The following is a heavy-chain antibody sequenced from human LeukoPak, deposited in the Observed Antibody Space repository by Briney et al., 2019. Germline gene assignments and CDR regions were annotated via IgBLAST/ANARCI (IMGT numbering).Heavy chain of an antibody. D-gene: IGHD3-10*01. CDR1: GGSFSGYY. CDR2: INHSGST. CDR3: ASNYGSGTYYYYGMDV. J-gene: IGHJ6*04. V-gene: IGHV4-34*01. Sequence: SETLSLTCAVYGGSFSGYYWSWIRPPPGKGLEWIGEINHSGSTNYNPSLKSRVTISVDTSKNQFSLKLSSVTAADTAVYYCASNYGSGTYYYYGMDVWGKGTTVTVSS.